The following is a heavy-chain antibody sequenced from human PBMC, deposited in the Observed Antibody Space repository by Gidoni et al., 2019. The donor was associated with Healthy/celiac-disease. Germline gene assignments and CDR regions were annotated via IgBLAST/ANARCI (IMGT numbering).Heavy chain of an antibody. CDR2: INPSGGST. CDR1: GYTFTSYY. D-gene: IGHD3-22*01. CDR3: ARGRTLNYYDSSGYETYFDY. V-gene: IGHV1-46*01. J-gene: IGHJ4*02. Sequence: QVQLVQSGAEVKKPGASVKVSCKASGYTFTSYYMPWVRQAPGQGLEWMGIINPSGGSTSYAQKFQGRVTMTRDTSTSTVYMELSSLRSEDTAVYYCARGRTLNYYDSSGYETYFDYWGQGTLVTVSS.